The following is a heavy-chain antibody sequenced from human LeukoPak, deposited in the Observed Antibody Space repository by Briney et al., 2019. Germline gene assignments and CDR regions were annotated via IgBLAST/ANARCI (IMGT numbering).Heavy chain of an antibody. V-gene: IGHV1-18*01. CDR3: ARDRLVGGIAVAGIDY. Sequence: ASVKDSCKASGYTFTSYSISWVPQAPGQGLEWMGWISAYNGNTNYAQKLQGRVTMTTDTSTSTSYMELRSLRSDGTAVYYCARDRLVGGIAVAGIDYWGQGTLVTVSS. J-gene: IGHJ4*02. CDR2: ISAYNGNT. CDR1: GYTFTSYS. D-gene: IGHD6-19*01.